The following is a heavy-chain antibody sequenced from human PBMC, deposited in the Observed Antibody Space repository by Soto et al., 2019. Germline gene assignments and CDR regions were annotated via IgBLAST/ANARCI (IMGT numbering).Heavy chain of an antibody. D-gene: IGHD3-22*01. CDR2: IRGSGGST. CDR3: AKRADYESRGYVC. CDR1: VFTFSSYA. V-gene: IGHV3-23*01. J-gene: IGHJ4*02. Sequence: GGSLRLSCAASVFTFSSYAMNWVSQDPGKGLEWVSGIRGSGGSTYYADCLKGRFTISRDNSKNTLFLQMNSLRAEDTAVYYCAKRADYESRGYVCWGQGT.